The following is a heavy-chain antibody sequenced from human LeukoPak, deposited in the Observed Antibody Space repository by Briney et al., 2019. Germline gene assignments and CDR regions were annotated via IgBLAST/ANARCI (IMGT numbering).Heavy chain of an antibody. V-gene: IGHV3-20*04. CDR1: GFTFDDYG. D-gene: IGHD4-17*01. Sequence: PGGSLRLFCAASGFTFDDYGMSWVRQAPGKGLEWVSGINWNGGSTGYADSVKGRFTISRDNAKNSLYLQMNSLRAEDTALYYCARVSSDSGPYGDYRAGNWYFDLWGRGTLVTVSS. CDR2: INWNGGST. CDR3: ARVSSDSGPYGDYRAGNWYFDL. J-gene: IGHJ2*01.